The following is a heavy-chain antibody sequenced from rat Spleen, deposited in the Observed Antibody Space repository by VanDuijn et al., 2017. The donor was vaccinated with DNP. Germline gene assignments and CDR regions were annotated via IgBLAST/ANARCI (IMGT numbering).Heavy chain of an antibody. D-gene: IGHD1-2*01. Sequence: QVQLKESGPGLVQPSQTLSLTCTVSGFSLTSYGVSWVRQPPGKGLEWIAAISSGGSTYYNSALKSRLSISRDTSKSQVFLKRNILQTEDTASYFCTRGDYYSSFDYWGQGVMVTVSS. CDR3: TRGDYYSSFDY. J-gene: IGHJ2*01. CDR2: ISSGGST. CDR1: GFSLTSYG. V-gene: IGHV2S12*01.